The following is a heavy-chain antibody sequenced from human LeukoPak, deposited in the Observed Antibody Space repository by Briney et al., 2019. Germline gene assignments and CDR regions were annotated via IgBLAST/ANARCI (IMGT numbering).Heavy chain of an antibody. J-gene: IGHJ4*02. Sequence: SETLSLTCAVYGGSFSGYYWSWIRQPPGKGLEWIGEINHSGSTNYNPSLKSRVTISADTSKNQFSLKLSSVTAADTAVYYCARPYYYDSSGYYYDDYWGQGTLVTVSS. CDR1: GGSFSGYY. CDR3: ARPYYYDSSGYYYDDY. CDR2: INHSGST. D-gene: IGHD3-22*01. V-gene: IGHV4-34*01.